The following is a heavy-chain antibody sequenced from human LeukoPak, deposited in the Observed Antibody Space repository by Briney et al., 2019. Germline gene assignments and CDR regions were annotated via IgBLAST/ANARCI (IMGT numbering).Heavy chain of an antibody. Sequence: GGSLRLSCAASGFTFSSYGMNWVRQAPGKGLEWVSYISSSASMIYYADSVKGRFTISRDNAENSLYLQMNSLRDGDTAVYYCARAGYCSGGSCLRTGFDFWGQGTLVTVSS. V-gene: IGHV3-48*02. D-gene: IGHD2-15*01. J-gene: IGHJ4*02. CDR2: ISSSASMI. CDR1: GFTFSSYG. CDR3: ARAGYCSGGSCLRTGFDF.